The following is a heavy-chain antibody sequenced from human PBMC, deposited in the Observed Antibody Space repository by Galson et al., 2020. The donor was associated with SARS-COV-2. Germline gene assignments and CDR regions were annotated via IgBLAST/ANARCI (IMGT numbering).Heavy chain of an antibody. D-gene: IGHD6-6*01. Sequence: ASVKVSCKASGYTFTNYGISWVRQAPGQGLEWMGWISVYNGNTNYAQKLQGRVTMTTDTSTSTAYMELRSLRSDDTAVYYCARDMPHSSSSSYYYYGMDVWGQGTTVTVSS. V-gene: IGHV1-18*04. J-gene: IGHJ6*02. CDR3: ARDMPHSSSSSYYYYGMDV. CDR2: ISVYNGNT. CDR1: GYTFTNYG.